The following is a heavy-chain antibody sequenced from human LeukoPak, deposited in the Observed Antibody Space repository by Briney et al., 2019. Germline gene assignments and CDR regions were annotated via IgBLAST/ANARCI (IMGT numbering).Heavy chain of an antibody. CDR2: ISSSSCYI. V-gene: IGHV3-21*01. J-gene: IGHJ6*02. CDR1: GFTFSSYS. Sequence: GGSLRLSCAASGFTFSSYSMNWVRQAPGKGLEWVSSISSSSCYIYYADSVKGRFTISRDNAKNSLYLQMNSLRAEDTAVYYCALTQMTTVTTKGMDVWGQGTTVTVSS. CDR3: ALTQMTTVTTKGMDV. D-gene: IGHD4-11*01.